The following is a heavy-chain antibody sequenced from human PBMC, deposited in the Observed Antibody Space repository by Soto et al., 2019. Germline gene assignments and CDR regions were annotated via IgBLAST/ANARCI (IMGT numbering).Heavy chain of an antibody. V-gene: IGHV1-69*04. CDR2: IIPILGIA. J-gene: IGHJ4*02. CDR3: ARDLRDSSSWYYFSY. CDR1: GGTFSSYT. D-gene: IGHD6-13*01. Sequence: SVKVSCKASGGTFSSYTISWVRQAPGQGLEWMGRIIPILGIANYAQKFQGRVTITADKSTSTAYMELSSLRSEDTAVYYCARDLRDSSSWYYFSYCGQGTLVPVSS.